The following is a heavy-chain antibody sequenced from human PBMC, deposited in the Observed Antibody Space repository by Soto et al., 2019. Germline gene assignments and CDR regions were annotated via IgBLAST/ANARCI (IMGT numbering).Heavy chain of an antibody. J-gene: IGHJ4*02. CDR1: GGTFSTYV. CDR2: IIPMSGTV. D-gene: IGHD6-6*01. Sequence: QAQLVQSGAEVKKPGSSVNVSCKAVGGTFSTYVISWVRQAPGQGLEWMGGIIPMSGTVNYAQKFQGRVTITAAESTSTAYMELSSLRSDDTAVYYCARDVGSKSSRALDYWGQGTLVTVSS. CDR3: ARDVGSKSSRALDY. V-gene: IGHV1-69*01.